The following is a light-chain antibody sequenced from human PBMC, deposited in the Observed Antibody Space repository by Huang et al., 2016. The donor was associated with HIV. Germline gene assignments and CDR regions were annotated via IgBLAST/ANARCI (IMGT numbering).Light chain of an antibody. CDR1: PGVGSN. J-gene: IGKJ2*01. Sequence: EIMMTQSPATLYVSPGERATLSCRASPGVGSNLAWYQQKLGQAPSRLIDGASARSTGLPARFSGSGSGTEFTLTISSLQSGDFAVYYCQQYNTRPYTFGQGT. CDR2: GAS. CDR3: QQYNTRPYT. V-gene: IGKV3-15*01.